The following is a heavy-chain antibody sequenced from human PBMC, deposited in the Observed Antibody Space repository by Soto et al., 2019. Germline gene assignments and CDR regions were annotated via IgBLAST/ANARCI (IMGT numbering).Heavy chain of an antibody. V-gene: IGHV3-23*01. Sequence: EVQLLESGGGLVQPGGSLRLSCAASGFTFSSYAMSWVRQAPGKGLEWVSAISGSGGSTYYADSVKGRFTISRDNSKNTLYLQMNSLRAEDTAVYYCAKGGGIVVVPATLLPYYYMDVWGKGTTVTVSS. J-gene: IGHJ6*03. CDR1: GFTFSSYA. D-gene: IGHD2-2*01. CDR2: ISGSGGST. CDR3: AKGGGIVVVPATLLPYYYMDV.